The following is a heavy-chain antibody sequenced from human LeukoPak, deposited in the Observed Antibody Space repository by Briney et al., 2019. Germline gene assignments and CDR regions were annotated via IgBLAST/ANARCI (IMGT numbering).Heavy chain of an antibody. V-gene: IGHV3-23*01. CDR2: ISGSGGST. J-gene: IGHJ4*02. D-gene: IGHD2-15*01. CDR1: GFTFSSYA. CDR3: AKGLYCSGGSCYSRQLLVNQRSFSDY. Sequence: GGSLRLSCAASGFTFSSYAMNWVRQAPGKGLEWVSAISGSGGSTYYADSVKGRFTISRDNSKNTLYLQMNSLRAEDTAVYYCAKGLYCSGGSCYSRQLLVNQRSFSDYWGQGTLVTVSS.